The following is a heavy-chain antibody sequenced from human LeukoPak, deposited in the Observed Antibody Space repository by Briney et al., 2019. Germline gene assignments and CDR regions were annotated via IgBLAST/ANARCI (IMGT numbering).Heavy chain of an antibody. CDR1: GFTFSSFA. CDR2: ISASGGST. D-gene: IGHD3-22*01. CDR3: AKGFYDNSASGVFDI. V-gene: IGHV3-23*01. Sequence: AGGSLRLSCAASGFTFSSFATSWVRQAPGKGLEWVSGISASGGSTYYADSVKGRFTISRDNSKKTLYLQMNSLRAEHTAVYYCAKGFYDNSASGVFDIWGQGTMVTVSS. J-gene: IGHJ3*02.